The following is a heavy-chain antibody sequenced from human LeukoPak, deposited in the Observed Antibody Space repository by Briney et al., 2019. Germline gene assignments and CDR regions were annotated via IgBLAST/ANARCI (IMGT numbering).Heavy chain of an antibody. CDR1: AFTLSELS. D-gene: IGHD2-2*01. Sequence: ASVKVSCKVSAFTLSELSMHWVRQAPGKGLEWVGGFDPAGRRFIYGQSFRGRVILTEGASTNTAFMEMTSMRPDDTAVYYCATGVICATTTCPGYRNYYFFMDVWGEGTAVTVSS. CDR2: FDPAGRRF. V-gene: IGHV1-24*01. J-gene: IGHJ6*04. CDR3: ATGVICATTTCPGYRNYYFFMDV.